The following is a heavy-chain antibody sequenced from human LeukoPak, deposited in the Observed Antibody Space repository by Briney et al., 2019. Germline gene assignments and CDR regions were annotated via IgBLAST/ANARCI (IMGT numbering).Heavy chain of an antibody. D-gene: IGHD3-3*01. Sequence: GGSLRFSCAASGFTFSSYAMSWVRQAPGKGLEWVSAISGSGGSTYYADSVKGRFTISRDNSKNTLYLQMNSLRAEDTAVYYCAKCTPLHYDFWSGYFDYWGQGTLVTVSS. CDR2: ISGSGGST. V-gene: IGHV3-23*01. J-gene: IGHJ4*02. CDR3: AKCTPLHYDFWSGYFDY. CDR1: GFTFSSYA.